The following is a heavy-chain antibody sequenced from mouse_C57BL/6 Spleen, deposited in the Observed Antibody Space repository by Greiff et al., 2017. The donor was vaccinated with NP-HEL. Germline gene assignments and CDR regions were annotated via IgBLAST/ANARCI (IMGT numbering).Heavy chain of an antibody. CDR1: GYSITSGYY. J-gene: IGHJ2*01. CDR2: ISYDGSN. CDR3: ARGATVVPFDY. V-gene: IGHV3-6*01. D-gene: IGHD1-1*01. Sequence: VQLKESGPGLVKPSQSLSLTCSVTGYSITSGYYWNWIRQFPGNKLEWMGYISYDGSNNYNPSLKNRISIPRDTSKNQFFLKFNSVTTEDTATYYCARGATVVPFDYWGQGTTLTVSS.